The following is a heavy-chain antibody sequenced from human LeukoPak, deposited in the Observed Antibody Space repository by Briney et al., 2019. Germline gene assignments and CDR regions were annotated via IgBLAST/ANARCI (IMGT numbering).Heavy chain of an antibody. J-gene: IGHJ4*02. CDR3: ARDHSAFIVGATTDY. Sequence: GSLRLSCAAPGFTFSSYWMSWVRQAPGKGLEWVANIKQDGSEKYYVDSVKGRFTISRDNAKNSLYLQMNSLRAEDTAVYYCARDHSAFIVGATTDYWGQGTLVTVSS. D-gene: IGHD1-26*01. V-gene: IGHV3-7*01. CDR1: GFTFSSYW. CDR2: IKQDGSEK.